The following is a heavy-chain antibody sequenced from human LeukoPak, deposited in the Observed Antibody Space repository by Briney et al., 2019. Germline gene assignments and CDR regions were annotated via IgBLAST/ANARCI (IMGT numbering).Heavy chain of an antibody. CDR2: ISGSGGNT. CDR3: ATRSYF. Sequence: GESLRLSCTASGFTFSSYAINWVRQAPGKGLEWVSSISGSGGNTYYADSVRGRFTISRDNSKDTLYLQMNSLRDEDTALYYCATRSYFGGQGTLVTVSS. CDR1: GFTFSSYA. D-gene: IGHD2/OR15-2a*01. J-gene: IGHJ4*02. V-gene: IGHV3-23*01.